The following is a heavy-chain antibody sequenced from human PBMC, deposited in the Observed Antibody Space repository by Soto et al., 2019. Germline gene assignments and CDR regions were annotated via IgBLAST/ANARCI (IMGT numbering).Heavy chain of an antibody. CDR3: ARESRSSSWLDYYYYGMDV. J-gene: IGHJ6*02. CDR2: IIPIFGTA. Sequence: ASVKVSCKASGGTFSSYAISWVRQAPGQGLEWMGGIIPIFGTANYAQKFQGRVTITADKSTSTAYMELSSLRSEDTAVYYCARESRSSSWLDYYYYGMDVWGQGTTVTVSS. CDR1: GGTFSSYA. D-gene: IGHD6-13*01. V-gene: IGHV1-69*06.